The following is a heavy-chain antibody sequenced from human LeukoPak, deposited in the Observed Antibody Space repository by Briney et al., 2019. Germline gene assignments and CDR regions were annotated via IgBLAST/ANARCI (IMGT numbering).Heavy chain of an antibody. CDR1: GFTFDDYA. CDR2: ISWNSGSI. CDR3: ARGDGDYVIEY. V-gene: IGHV3-9*01. Sequence: GRSLRLSCAASGFTFDDYAMHWVRQGPGKGLEWVSGISWNSGSIGYADSVKGRFTISRDNAKNSLYLQMNSLRAEDTAVYYCARGDGDYVIEYWGQGTLVTVSS. J-gene: IGHJ4*02. D-gene: IGHD4-17*01.